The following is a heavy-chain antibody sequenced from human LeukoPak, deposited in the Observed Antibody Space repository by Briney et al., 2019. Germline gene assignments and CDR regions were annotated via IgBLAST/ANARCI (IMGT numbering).Heavy chain of an antibody. CDR2: IYYSGST. Sequence: SETLSLTCTVSGGSISSSSYYWGWIRQPPGKGLEWIGSIYYSGSTYYNPSLKSRVTISVDTSKNQFSLKLSSVTAADTAVYYCARRGIAAAVYYFDYWGQGTLVTVSS. CDR3: ARRGIAAAVYYFDY. CDR1: GGSISSSSYY. D-gene: IGHD6-13*01. J-gene: IGHJ4*02. V-gene: IGHV4-39*01.